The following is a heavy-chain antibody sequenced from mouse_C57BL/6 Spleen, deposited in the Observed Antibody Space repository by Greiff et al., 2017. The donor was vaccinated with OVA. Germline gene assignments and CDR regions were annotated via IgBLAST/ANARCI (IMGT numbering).Heavy chain of an antibody. CDR3: ASSYYYGSPSYAMDY. J-gene: IGHJ4*01. CDR1: GYTFTSYD. CDR2: IYPRDGST. V-gene: IGHV1-85*01. Sequence: VQLVESGPELVKPGASVKLSCKASGYTFTSYDINWVKQRPGQGLEWIGWIYPRDGSTKYNEKFKGKATLTVDTSSSTAYMELHSLTSEDSAVYFCASSYYYGSPSYAMDYWGQGTSVTVSS. D-gene: IGHD1-1*01.